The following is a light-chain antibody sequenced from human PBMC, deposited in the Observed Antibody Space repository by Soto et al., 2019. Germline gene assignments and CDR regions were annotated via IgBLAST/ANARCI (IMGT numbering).Light chain of an antibody. CDR3: GTWDTSLRAMV. CDR2: DTD. CDR1: SSNIANNF. Sequence: QSVLTQPPSVSAAPGQKVTISCSGGSSNIANNFVSWYKHLPGTAPKLLIYDTDKRPSGIPDRFSGSKSGTSATLDITGLQTGDEADYYCGTWDTSLRAMVLGGGTKVTVL. J-gene: IGLJ3*02. V-gene: IGLV1-51*01.